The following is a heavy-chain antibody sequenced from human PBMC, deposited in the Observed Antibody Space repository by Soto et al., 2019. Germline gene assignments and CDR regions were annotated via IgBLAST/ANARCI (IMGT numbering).Heavy chain of an antibody. J-gene: IGHJ3*02. D-gene: IGHD3-3*01. CDR3: APQSRRTIAFDI. CDR1: GYTLTELS. V-gene: IGHV1-24*01. Sequence: QVQLVQSGAEVKKPGASVKVSCKVSGYTLTELSMHWVRQAPGKGLEWMGGFDPEDGETIYAQKFQCRVTMTEHTSTDPAYIELSSLRSEDTAVYYCAPQSRRTIAFDILGQGTLVTVSS. CDR2: FDPEDGET.